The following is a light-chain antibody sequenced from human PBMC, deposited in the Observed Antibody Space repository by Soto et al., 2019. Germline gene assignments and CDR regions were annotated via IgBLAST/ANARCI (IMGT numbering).Light chain of an antibody. Sequence: ELVLTQSPGNLSLSPGERATLSCRASQSVSSYYLAWYQQKPGQAPRLLIYGASTRATGIPDRFSGSGSGTDFTLTITRLEPEDCALYYCQQSPVTFGQGTKVDIK. V-gene: IGKV3-20*01. J-gene: IGKJ1*01. CDR1: QSVSSYY. CDR3: QQSPVT. CDR2: GAS.